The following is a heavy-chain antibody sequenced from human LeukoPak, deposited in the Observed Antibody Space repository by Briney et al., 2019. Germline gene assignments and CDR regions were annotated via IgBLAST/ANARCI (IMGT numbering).Heavy chain of an antibody. CDR1: GYTFIDYY. CDR2: INVKSGAT. Sequence: PGASVKVSCKASGYTFIDYYFNWVRQAPGQGPERMGRINVKSGATDYAQKFQGRVTVTRDTSISTAYMELSSLRSDDTAVYYCARVGRESSTGWLDYWGQGTLVTVSS. CDR3: ARVGRESSTGWLDY. V-gene: IGHV1-2*06. J-gene: IGHJ4*02. D-gene: IGHD6-19*01.